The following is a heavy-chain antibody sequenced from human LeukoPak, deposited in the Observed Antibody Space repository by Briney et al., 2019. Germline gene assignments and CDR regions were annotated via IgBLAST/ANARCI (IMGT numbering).Heavy chain of an antibody. CDR2: IYYSGST. V-gene: IGHV4-31*03. D-gene: IGHD5-18*01. CDR3: ARAVYNYGYADLDH. Sequence: SETLSLTPTVSLGSITRGGYYWNWISHHPRNCLEWLGHIYYSGSTFYTPSLKSRVTILVDTSKSQFSLNLSSVTAADTAVYYCARAVYNYGYADLDHWGQGTLVTVSS. J-gene: IGHJ4*02. CDR1: LGSITRGGYY.